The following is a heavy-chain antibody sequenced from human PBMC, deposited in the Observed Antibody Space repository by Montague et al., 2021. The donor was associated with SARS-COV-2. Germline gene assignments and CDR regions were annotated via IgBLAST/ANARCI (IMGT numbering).Heavy chain of an antibody. D-gene: IGHD3-22*01. Sequence: YLRLSCAASGFTFGNYAVSWVRQAPGKGLEWVGFIGSKLYGETTEYAASVKGRFTISRDDPNRVAYLQMNSLKTEDTAVYYCASQYYYHRTGELSDFWGQGTLVTVSS. CDR2: IGSKLYGETT. CDR1: GFTFGNYA. V-gene: IGHV3-49*04. J-gene: IGHJ4*02. CDR3: ASQYYYHRTGELSDF.